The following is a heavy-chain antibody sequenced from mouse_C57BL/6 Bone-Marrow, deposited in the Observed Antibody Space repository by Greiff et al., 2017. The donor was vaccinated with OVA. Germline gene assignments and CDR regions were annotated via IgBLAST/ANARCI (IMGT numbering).Heavy chain of an antibody. Sequence: VQLQQSGPGLVQPSQSLSITCTVSGFSLTSYGVHWVRQSPGKGLEWLGVIWSGGSTDYTAAFISRLSISTDNSKSQVCFKRNSLQADDTAIYYCARSGYGSSSFDYWGQGTTLTVSS. CDR3: ARSGYGSSSFDY. V-gene: IGHV2-2*01. CDR2: IWSGGST. D-gene: IGHD1-1*01. CDR1: GFSLTSYG. J-gene: IGHJ2*01.